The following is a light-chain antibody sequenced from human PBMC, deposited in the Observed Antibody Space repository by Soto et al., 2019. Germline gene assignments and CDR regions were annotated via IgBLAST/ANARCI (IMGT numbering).Light chain of an antibody. Sequence: AIPSTQTSSSLSAFFGDRVTITCRASQGIRNDLGWYQQKPGKAPKLLIYAASSLQSGVPSRFSGSGSGTDFTLTISSLQPEDFATYYCLQDYNYPWTFGQGTKVDIK. V-gene: IGKV1-6*01. CDR1: QGIRND. CDR3: LQDYNYPWT. J-gene: IGKJ1*01. CDR2: AAS.